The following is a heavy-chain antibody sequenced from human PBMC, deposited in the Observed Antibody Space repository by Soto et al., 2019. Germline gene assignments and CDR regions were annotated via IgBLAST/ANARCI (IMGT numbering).Heavy chain of an antibody. V-gene: IGHV1-46*01. CDR1: GYTFTSYY. CDR2: INPSGGST. Sequence: ASVKVSCKASGYTFTSYYMHWVRQAPGQGLEWMGIINPSGGSTSYAQKFQGRVTMTRDTSTSTVYMELSSLRSEDTAVYYRARVSGGLVPPFDFGGQGPLVTVPS. D-gene: IGHD3-10*01. CDR3: ARVSGGLVPPFDF. J-gene: IGHJ4*02.